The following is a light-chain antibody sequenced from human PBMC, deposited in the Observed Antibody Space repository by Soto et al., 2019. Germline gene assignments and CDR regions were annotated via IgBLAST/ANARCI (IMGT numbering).Light chain of an antibody. V-gene: IGKV1-5*03. Sequence: DIQMTQSPSTLSASVGDRVTITCRASQYIHNYLAWYQQKPGEAPKLLIYEAANLESGVPSRFSGSGTGTEFSLTISGLQADDLETYYCQESNTYPWSFG. J-gene: IGKJ1*01. CDR3: QESNTYPWS. CDR1: QYIHNY. CDR2: EAA.